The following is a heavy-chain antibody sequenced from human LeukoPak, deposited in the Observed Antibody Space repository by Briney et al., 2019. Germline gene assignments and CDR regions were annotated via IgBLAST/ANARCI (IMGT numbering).Heavy chain of an antibody. D-gene: IGHD2-15*01. J-gene: IGHJ5*02. CDR3: ARGGGSNWFDP. CDR1: GGSISSYY. CDR2: INYSGST. V-gene: IGHV4-59*01. Sequence: SETLSLTCTVSGGSISSYYWSWIRQPPGKGLEWIGYINYSGSTNHNPSPKSRVTISVDTSKNQFYLKLSSVSAADTAVYYCARGGGSNWFDPWGQGALLTVSS.